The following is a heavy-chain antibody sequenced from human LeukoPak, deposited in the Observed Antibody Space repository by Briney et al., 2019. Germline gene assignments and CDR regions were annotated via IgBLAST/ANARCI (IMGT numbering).Heavy chain of an antibody. Sequence: GGSLRLSCSASGFTFSSYAMHWVRQAPGKGLEYVSAISSNGGGTYYASSVKGRFTISRDNSKNTLYLQVGSLRSEDMGVYYCTSGRDNPLDYWGQGTLVIVSS. D-gene: IGHD1-26*01. J-gene: IGHJ4*02. CDR3: TSGRDNPLDY. CDR1: GFTFSSYA. V-gene: IGHV3-64*01. CDR2: ISSNGGGT.